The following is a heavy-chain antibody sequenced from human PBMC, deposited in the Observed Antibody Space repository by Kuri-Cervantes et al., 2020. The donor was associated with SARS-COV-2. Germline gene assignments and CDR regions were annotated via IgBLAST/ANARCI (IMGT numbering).Heavy chain of an antibody. CDR3: ARDYGSGPSGAYYYYGMEV. V-gene: IGHV3-21*01. CDR2: ISSSSSYI. J-gene: IGHJ6*02. CDR1: GFTFSSYS. Sequence: GESLKISCAASGFTFSSYSMNWVRQAPGKGLEWVSSISSSSSYISHADSMKGRFTISRDNAKNSLYLQMNSLRAEDTAVYYCARDYGSGPSGAYYYYGMEVWGQGTTVTVSS. D-gene: IGHD3-10*01.